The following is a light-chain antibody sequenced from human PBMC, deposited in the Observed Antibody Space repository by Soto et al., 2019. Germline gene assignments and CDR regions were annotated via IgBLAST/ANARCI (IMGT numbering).Light chain of an antibody. CDR1: SSDVGGYNY. V-gene: IGLV2-14*03. CDR2: NVD. CDR3: SSYTSSNTWV. Sequence: HSALTQPVSESGSPGQSITISCTGTSSDVGGYNYVSWYQQHPGKAPKFMIYNVDNRPSGVSNRFSGSKSGNTASLTISGLQAEDEADYYCSSYTSSNTWVFGGGTKLTVL. J-gene: IGLJ3*02.